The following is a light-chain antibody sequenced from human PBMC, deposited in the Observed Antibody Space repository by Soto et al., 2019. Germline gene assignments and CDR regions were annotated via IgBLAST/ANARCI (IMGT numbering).Light chain of an antibody. V-gene: IGKV3-15*01. CDR1: QSVSYN. CDR3: QQYKNWPPLT. Sequence: EIVMTQSPATLSVSLGERATLSCRASQSVSYNLAWYQQKPGQGPRLLIYGAFTRATGIPARFSDSGSGTEFTLTISSLQSEDFGVYYCQQYKNWPPLTFGGGTKVEIK. CDR2: GAF. J-gene: IGKJ4*01.